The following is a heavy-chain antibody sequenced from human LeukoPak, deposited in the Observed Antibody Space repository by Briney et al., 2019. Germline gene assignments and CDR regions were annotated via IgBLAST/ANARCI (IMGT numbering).Heavy chain of an antibody. J-gene: IGHJ5*02. CDR3: ARLEGFDYYGSGSYYASWFDP. Sequence: PSETLSLTCAVYGGSFSGYYWSWIRQPPGKGLEWIGEINHSGSTNYNPSLKSRVTISVDTSKNQFSLKLSSVTAADTAVYYCARLEGFDYYGSGSYYASWFDPWGQGTLVTVSS. D-gene: IGHD3-10*01. CDR1: GGSFSGYY. CDR2: INHSGST. V-gene: IGHV4-34*01.